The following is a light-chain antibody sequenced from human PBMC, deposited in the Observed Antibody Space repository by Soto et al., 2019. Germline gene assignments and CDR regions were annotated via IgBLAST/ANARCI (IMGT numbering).Light chain of an antibody. CDR2: AAS. CDR3: QHYTNWPPIT. Sequence: ILMTQSPVTLSVSPGDSATLSCRASQSIGSNLAWYQQKPGQAPRLLIYAASTRVTGLPGRFSGRGSGPEFTLTISGLQSEAFAIYYCQHYTNWPPITFGQGTRLEIK. V-gene: IGKV3-15*01. J-gene: IGKJ5*01. CDR1: QSIGSN.